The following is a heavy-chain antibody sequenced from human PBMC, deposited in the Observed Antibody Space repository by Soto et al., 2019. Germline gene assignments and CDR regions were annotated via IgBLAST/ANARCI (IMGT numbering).Heavy chain of an antibody. J-gene: IGHJ4*02. CDR3: VKDPLYYDSSGYYYLSYFDY. Sequence: PGGSLRLSCSASGFTFSSYAMHWARQAPGKGLEYVSAISSNGGSTYYADSVKGRFTISRDNSKNTLYLQMSSLRAEDTAVYYCVKDPLYYDSSGYYYLSYFDYWGQGTLVTVSS. D-gene: IGHD3-22*01. CDR1: GFTFSSYA. CDR2: ISSNGGST. V-gene: IGHV3-64D*08.